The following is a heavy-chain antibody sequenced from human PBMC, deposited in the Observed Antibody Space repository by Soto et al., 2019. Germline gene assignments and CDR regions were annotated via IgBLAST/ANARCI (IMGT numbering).Heavy chain of an antibody. V-gene: IGHV1-69*12. J-gene: IGHJ6*02. CDR1: GGTFSSYA. D-gene: IGHD2-15*01. Sequence: QVQLVQSGAAVKKPGSSVKVSCKASGGTFSSYAISWVRQAPGQGLEWMGGIIPIFGTANYAQKFQGRVTITADESTSTAYMELSSLRSEDTAVYYCGAVGCSGGSCYSFYCGMDVWGQGTTVTVSS. CDR2: IIPIFGTA. CDR3: GAVGCSGGSCYSFYCGMDV.